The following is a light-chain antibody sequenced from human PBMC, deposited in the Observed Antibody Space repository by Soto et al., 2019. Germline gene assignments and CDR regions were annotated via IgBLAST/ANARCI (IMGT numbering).Light chain of an antibody. Sequence: IVLTQSPGTLSLSPGERATLSCRAGQSVSSNYLAWYQQKPGQAPRLLIYAASSRATGIPDRFSGSGSGTDFTLTISRLEPEDFAVYYCQQYSSSPLTFGGGTKVEIK. V-gene: IGKV3-20*01. CDR1: QSVSSNY. J-gene: IGKJ4*01. CDR2: AAS. CDR3: QQYSSSPLT.